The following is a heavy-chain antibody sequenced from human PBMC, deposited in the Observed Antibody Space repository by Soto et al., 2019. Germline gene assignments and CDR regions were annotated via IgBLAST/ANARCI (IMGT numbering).Heavy chain of an antibody. V-gene: IGHV3-43*01. Sequence: GGSLRLSCAASGFTFDDYTMHWVRQAPGKGLEWVSLISSDGGSTYYADSVKGRFTIARDNSKNSLYLQMNSLRTEDTALYYCAKDGELARFDYWGQGTLVTVSS. CDR3: AKDGELARFDY. D-gene: IGHD6-6*01. CDR1: GFTFDDYT. CDR2: ISSDGGST. J-gene: IGHJ4*02.